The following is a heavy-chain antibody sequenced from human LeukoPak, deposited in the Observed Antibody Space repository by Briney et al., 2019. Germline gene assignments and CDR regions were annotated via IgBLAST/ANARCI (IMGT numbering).Heavy chain of an antibody. CDR3: ARDAWIASAFDI. CDR2: SSSTSRTV. V-gene: IGHV3-48*01. D-gene: IGHD1-1*01. J-gene: IGHJ3*02. Sequence: GGSLRLSCAASGFSFSSYSMNWVRQAPGKGLEWVSHSSSTSRTVYYADSVKGRFTISRDNAKNSLYLQMNSLRVEDTALYYCARDAWIASAFDIWGQGTVVTVSS. CDR1: GFSFSSYS.